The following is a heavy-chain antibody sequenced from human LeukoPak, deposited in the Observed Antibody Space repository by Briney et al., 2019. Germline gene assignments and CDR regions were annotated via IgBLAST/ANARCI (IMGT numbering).Heavy chain of an antibody. D-gene: IGHD2-15*01. Sequence: SVKVACKASVGTFSSYAISWVRQAPGQGLEWMGGIIPIFGTANYAQKFQGRVTITADESTSTAYMELSSLRSEDTAVYYCARLYCSGGSCYHDYWGQGTLVTVSS. CDR2: IIPIFGTA. J-gene: IGHJ4*02. CDR3: ARLYCSGGSCYHDY. CDR1: VGTFSSYA. V-gene: IGHV1-69*01.